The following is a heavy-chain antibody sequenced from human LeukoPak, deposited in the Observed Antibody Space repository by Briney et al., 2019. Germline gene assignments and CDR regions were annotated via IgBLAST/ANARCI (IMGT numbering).Heavy chain of an antibody. V-gene: IGHV3-48*03. CDR2: ISSSGSTI. CDR3: ARGGYCTSTICYGEYFHH. J-gene: IGHJ1*01. Sequence: GGSLRLSCAASGFTFSSYEMNWVRQAPGKGLEWVSYISSSGSTIYYADSVKGRFTISRDNAQNSLYLQMSSLRAEDTAVYYCARGGYCTSTICYGEYFHHWGQGTLVTVSS. D-gene: IGHD2-2*01. CDR1: GFTFSSYE.